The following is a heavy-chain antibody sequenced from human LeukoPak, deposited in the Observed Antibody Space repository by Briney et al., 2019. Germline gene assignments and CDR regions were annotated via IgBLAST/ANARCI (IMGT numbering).Heavy chain of an antibody. CDR3: AHQNEPYYDFWSGYYSFDY. Sequence: SGGSLRLSCAASGFTFSSYAMPWVRQAPGKGLEWVAVISYDGSNKYYADSVKGRFTISRDNSKNTLYLQMNSLRAEDTAVYYCAHQNEPYYDFWSGYYSFDYWGQGTLVTVSS. J-gene: IGHJ4*02. CDR2: ISYDGSNK. V-gene: IGHV3-30-3*01. D-gene: IGHD3-3*01. CDR1: GFTFSSYA.